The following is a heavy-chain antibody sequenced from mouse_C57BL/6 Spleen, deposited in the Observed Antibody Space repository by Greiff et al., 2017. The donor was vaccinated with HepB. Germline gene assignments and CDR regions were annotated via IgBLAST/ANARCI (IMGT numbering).Heavy chain of an antibody. CDR2: ISDGGSYT. Sequence: EVQGVESGGGLVKPGGSLKLSCAASGFTFSSYAMSWVRQTPEKRLEWVATISDGGSYTYSPDNVKGRFTISRDNAKNNLYLQMSHLKSEDTAIYYCARVDSGAMDYWGHGTSVTVSS. J-gene: IGHJ4*01. D-gene: IGHD3-1*01. CDR1: GFTFSSYA. CDR3: ARVDSGAMDY. V-gene: IGHV5-4*01.